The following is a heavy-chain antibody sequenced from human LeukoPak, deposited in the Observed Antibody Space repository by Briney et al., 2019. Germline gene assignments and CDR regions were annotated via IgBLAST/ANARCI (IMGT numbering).Heavy chain of an antibody. Sequence: PSETLSLTCTVSGGSISRDYWSWIRQPPGKGLEWIGYIYYTGSTNYNPSLKSRVTISVDTSKNQFSLQLNSVTPEDTAIYYCARGAAGPNWLDPWGQGTLVTVSS. CDR3: ARGAAGPNWLDP. J-gene: IGHJ5*02. V-gene: IGHV4-59*12. D-gene: IGHD6-13*01. CDR1: GGSISRDY. CDR2: IYYTGST.